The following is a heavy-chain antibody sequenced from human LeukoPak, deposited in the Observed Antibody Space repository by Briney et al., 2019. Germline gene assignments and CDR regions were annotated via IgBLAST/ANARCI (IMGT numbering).Heavy chain of an antibody. CDR1: GGSISSGGYY. J-gene: IGHJ4*02. Sequence: HSETLSLTCTVSGGSISSGGYYWSWIRQPPGKGLEWIGYIFHSGNTYYNPSLRSRVTMSVDRSRNQFSLKLTSVTAADAAVYYCARAMPTIAGYFDYWGQGTLVTVSS. V-gene: IGHV4-30-2*01. D-gene: IGHD5-12*01. CDR3: ARAMPTIAGYFDY. CDR2: IFHSGNT.